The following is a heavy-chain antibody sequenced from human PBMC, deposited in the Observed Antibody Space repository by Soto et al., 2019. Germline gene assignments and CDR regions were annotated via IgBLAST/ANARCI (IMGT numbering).Heavy chain of an antibody. CDR1: GYTFTSYA. D-gene: IGHD6-13*01. CDR3: ARGGKIAAADRNYYGMDV. J-gene: IGHJ6*02. V-gene: IGHV1-3*01. Sequence: ASGKVSCKASGYTFTSYAMHWVRQAPGQRLEWMGWINAGNGNTKYSQKFQGRVTITRDTSASTAYMELSSLRSEDTAVYYCARGGKIAAADRNYYGMDVWGQGTTVTVSS. CDR2: INAGNGNT.